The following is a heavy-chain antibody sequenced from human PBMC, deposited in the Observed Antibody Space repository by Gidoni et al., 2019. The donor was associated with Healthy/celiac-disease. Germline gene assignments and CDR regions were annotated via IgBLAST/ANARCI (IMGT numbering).Heavy chain of an antibody. V-gene: IGHV2-5*02. CDR3: AHASSGWLTFDY. D-gene: IGHD6-19*01. J-gene: IGHJ4*02. CDR2: IYWDDDK. Sequence: GWIRQPPGKALEWLALIYWDDDKRYSPSLKSRLTITKDTSKNQVVLTMTNMDPVDTATYYCAHASSGWLTFDYWGQGTLVTVSS.